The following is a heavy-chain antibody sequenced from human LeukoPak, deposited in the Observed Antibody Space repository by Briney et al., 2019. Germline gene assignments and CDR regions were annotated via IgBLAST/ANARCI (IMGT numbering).Heavy chain of an antibody. CDR1: GFTFSSYS. CDR2: ISSSSSYI. D-gene: IGHD1-26*01. V-gene: IGHV3-21*01. J-gene: IGHJ4*02. CDR3: AGGPQYSGSYPY. Sequence: GSLRLSCAASGFTFSSYSMNWVRQAPGKGLEWVSSISSSSSYIYYADSVKGRFTISRDNAKNSLYLQMSSLRDEDTAVYFCAGGPQYSGSYPYWGQGTLVTVSS.